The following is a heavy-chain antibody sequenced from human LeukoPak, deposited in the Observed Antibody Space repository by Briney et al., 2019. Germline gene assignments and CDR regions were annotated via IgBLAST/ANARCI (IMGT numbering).Heavy chain of an antibody. CDR1: GGSISSYY. CDR3: ARDHGGLVFDY. J-gene: IGHJ4*02. V-gene: IGHV4-59*12. CDR2: NYYSGST. D-gene: IGHD2-15*01. Sequence: SETLSLTCTVSGGSISSYYWSWIRQPPGKGLEWIGYNYYSGSTNYNPSLKSRVTISVDTSKNQFSLKLSSVTAADTAVYYCARDHGGLVFDYWGQGTLVTVSS.